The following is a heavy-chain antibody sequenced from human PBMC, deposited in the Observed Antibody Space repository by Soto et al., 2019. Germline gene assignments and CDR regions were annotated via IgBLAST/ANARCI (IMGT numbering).Heavy chain of an antibody. CDR1: GFTFSTYW. J-gene: IGHJ4*02. CDR3: ERGGILTGGNFAF. V-gene: IGHV3-74*01. D-gene: IGHD3-9*01. CDR2: INNDGSGT. Sequence: GGSLRLSCAASGFTFSTYWMHWLRQVPGKGPVWVSRINNDGSGTAYADSVRGRFTISRDNARNTFYLQMNSLRAEDTAVYYCERGGILTGGNFAFWGPGTLVTVSS.